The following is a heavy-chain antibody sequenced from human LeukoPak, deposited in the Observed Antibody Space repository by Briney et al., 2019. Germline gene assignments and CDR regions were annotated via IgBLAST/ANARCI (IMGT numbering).Heavy chain of an antibody. CDR3: ARDPPRYDSSGYYYYMGFDP. J-gene: IGHJ5*02. CDR1: GYTFTSYG. D-gene: IGHD3-22*01. Sequence: GASVKVSCKASGYTFTSYGISWVRQAPGQGLEWMGWISAYNGNTNYAQKLQGRATMTTDTSTSTAYMELRSLRSDDTAVYYCARDPPRYDSSGYYYYMGFDPWGQGTLVTVSS. V-gene: IGHV1-18*01. CDR2: ISAYNGNT.